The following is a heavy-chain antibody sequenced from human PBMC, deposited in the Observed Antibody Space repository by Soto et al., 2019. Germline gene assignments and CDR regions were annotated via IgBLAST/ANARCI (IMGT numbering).Heavy chain of an antibody. D-gene: IGHD6-19*01. V-gene: IGHV3-7*01. CDR2: IKQDGSEK. CDR3: ARDVVAVAAFYFDY. J-gene: IGHJ4*02. CDR1: GFTFSSYW. Sequence: PGGSLRLSCSASGFTFSSYWMSWVRQAPGKGLEWVANIKQDGSEKYYVDSVKGRFTISRDNAKNSLYLQMNSLRAEDTAVYYCARDVVAVAAFYFDYWGQGTMVTVS.